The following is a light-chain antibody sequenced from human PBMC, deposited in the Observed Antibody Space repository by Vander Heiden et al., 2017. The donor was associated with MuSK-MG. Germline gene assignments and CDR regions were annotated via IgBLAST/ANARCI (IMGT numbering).Light chain of an antibody. CDR3: VAWVDSLNAVV. Sequence: QSVLTQPPSASGTPGQRVTISCSGGSSNIGSNTVNWYQQLPGTAPQLLIYSNNQRPSGVPDRFSGSKSGTSASLASSGLQSEDEADYYCVAWVDSLNAVVFGGGTKLTVL. V-gene: IGLV1-44*01. CDR1: SSNIGSNT. J-gene: IGLJ2*01. CDR2: SNN.